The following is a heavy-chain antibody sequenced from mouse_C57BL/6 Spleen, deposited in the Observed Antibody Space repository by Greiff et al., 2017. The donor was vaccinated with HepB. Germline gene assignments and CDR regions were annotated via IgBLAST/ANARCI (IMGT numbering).Heavy chain of an antibody. CDR1: GYTFTDYY. D-gene: IGHD1-1*01. CDR3: ARYYGSSYYAMDY. CDR2: INPNNGGT. V-gene: IGHV1-26*01. Sequence: EVQLQQSGPELVKPGASVKISCKASGYTFTDYYMNWVKQSHGKSLEWIGDINPNNGGTSYNQKFKGKATLTVDKSSSTAYMELRSLTSEDSAVYYCARYYGSSYYAMDYWGQGTPVTVSS. J-gene: IGHJ4*01.